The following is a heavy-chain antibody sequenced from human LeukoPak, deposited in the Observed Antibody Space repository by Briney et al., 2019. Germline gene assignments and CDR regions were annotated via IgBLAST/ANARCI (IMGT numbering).Heavy chain of an antibody. CDR2: IYTSGST. CDR1: GGSISSGSYY. Sequence: SETLSLTCTVSGGSISSGSYYWSWIRQPAWKGLEWIGRIYTSGSTNYNPSLKSRVTISVDTSKNQFSLKLSSVTAADTAVYYCATRTYYYDSSGYYPLRDDAFDIWGQGTMVTVSS. CDR3: ATRTYYYDSSGYYPLRDDAFDI. V-gene: IGHV4-61*02. D-gene: IGHD3-22*01. J-gene: IGHJ3*02.